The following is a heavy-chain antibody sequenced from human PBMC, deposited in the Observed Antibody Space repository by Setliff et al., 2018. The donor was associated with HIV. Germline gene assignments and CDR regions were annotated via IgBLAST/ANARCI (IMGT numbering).Heavy chain of an antibody. Sequence: GGSLRLSCGASGFTFSDYSMNWVRQAPGKGLEWVSYINNISSTISYADSVKGRFTISRDNAKSSLYLQMNSLRAEDTAVYYCTRTSRAAYWGRGTLVTVSS. D-gene: IGHD6-25*01. V-gene: IGHV3-48*01. J-gene: IGHJ4*02. CDR3: TRTSRAAY. CDR1: GFTFSDYS. CDR2: INNISSTI.